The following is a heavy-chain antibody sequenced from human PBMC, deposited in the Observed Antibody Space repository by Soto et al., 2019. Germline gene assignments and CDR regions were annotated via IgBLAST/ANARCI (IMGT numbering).Heavy chain of an antibody. CDR3: ARHYYASETAVLGFDY. D-gene: IGHD3-10*01. J-gene: IGHJ4*02. CDR1: GYSFTSYW. Sequence: PGESLKISCQGSGYSFTSYWISWVRQMPGKGLEWMGRIDPSDTYTNYSPSFQGHVTISVDKSISTAYLQWSSLKASDTAMYYCARHYYASETAVLGFDYWGQGALVTVSS. CDR2: IDPSDTYT. V-gene: IGHV5-10-1*01.